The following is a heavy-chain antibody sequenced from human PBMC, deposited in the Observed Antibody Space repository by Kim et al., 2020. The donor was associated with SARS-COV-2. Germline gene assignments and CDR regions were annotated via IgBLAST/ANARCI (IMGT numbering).Heavy chain of an antibody. J-gene: IGHJ6*02. D-gene: IGHD6-6*01. V-gene: IGHV4-34*01. Sequence: SETLSLTCAVYGGSFSGYYWSWIRQPPGKGLEWIGEINHSGSTNYNPSLKSRVTISVDTSKNQFSLKLSSVTAADTAVYYCARGLVSLYYYYGMDVWGQGTTVTVSS. CDR1: GGSFSGYY. CDR2: INHSGST. CDR3: ARGLVSLYYYYGMDV.